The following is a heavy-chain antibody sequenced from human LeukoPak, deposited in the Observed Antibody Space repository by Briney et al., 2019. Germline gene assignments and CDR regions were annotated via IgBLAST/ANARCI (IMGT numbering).Heavy chain of an antibody. CDR1: GGSISSYY. Sequence: SETLSLTCTVSGGSISSYYWSWIRQPPGKGLEGIGYIYYSGSTNYNPSLKSRVTISVDTSKTQFSLKLSSVTAADTAVYYCAGGGVLDWYFDLWGRGTLVTVSS. V-gene: IGHV4-59*08. CDR2: IYYSGST. D-gene: IGHD3-16*01. J-gene: IGHJ2*01. CDR3: AGGGVLDWYFDL.